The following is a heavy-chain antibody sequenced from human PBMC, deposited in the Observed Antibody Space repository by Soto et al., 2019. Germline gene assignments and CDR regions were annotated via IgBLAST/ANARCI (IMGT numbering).Heavy chain of an antibody. J-gene: IGHJ6*02. CDR3: ASDRSSGWDQAYGMDV. Sequence: SETLSLTCTVSGRSISTYYWSWIRQPPGKGLEWIGYIYYSGSTSYNPSLKSRVTISVDTSKNQFSLKLRSVTAADTAVYYCASDRSSGWDQAYGMDVWGQGTTVTVSS. V-gene: IGHV4-59*01. CDR2: IYYSGST. D-gene: IGHD6-19*01. CDR1: GRSISTYY.